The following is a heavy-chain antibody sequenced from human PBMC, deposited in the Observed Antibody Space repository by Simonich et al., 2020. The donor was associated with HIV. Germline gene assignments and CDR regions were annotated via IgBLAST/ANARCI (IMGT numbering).Heavy chain of an antibody. Sequence: QVQLQQWGAGLLKSSETLSLTCAVYGGSFSDYYWSCIRQPPGKGLEWLGEITYSGRYNYNPSLKSRVTISVATTKSQFSLKLKSVTAADTAVYYCAREVGYYPPHLEENNAFDIWGQGTMVTVSS. J-gene: IGHJ3*02. D-gene: IGHD3-10*01. CDR2: ITYSGRY. CDR1: GGSFSDYY. CDR3: AREVGYYPPHLEENNAFDI. V-gene: IGHV4-34*01.